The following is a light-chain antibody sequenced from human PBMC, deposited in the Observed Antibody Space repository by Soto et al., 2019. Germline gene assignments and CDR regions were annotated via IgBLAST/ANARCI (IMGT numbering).Light chain of an antibody. V-gene: IGKV3-15*01. CDR1: QSVSSN. CDR2: ATS. CDR3: QQYDNKPPIT. J-gene: IGKJ5*01. Sequence: EIVMTQSPATLSVSPGERATLSCRASQSVSSNLAWYQQKPGQAPRLLIYATSTRATGIPDRFSGSGSGTEFTLTINSLQSEYFAVYHFQQYDNKPPITFGQGTRLEIK.